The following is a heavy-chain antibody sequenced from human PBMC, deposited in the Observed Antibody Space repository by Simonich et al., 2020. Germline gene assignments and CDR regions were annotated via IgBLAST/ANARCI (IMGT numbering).Heavy chain of an antibody. CDR2: IYYSGST. D-gene: IGHD1-26*01. V-gene: IGHV4-59*08. CDR3: ARSLGYYYYYYGMDV. J-gene: IGHJ6*02. CDR1: GGSISSYY. Sequence: QVQLQESGPGPVKPSETLSLTCTVSGGSISSYYWSWIRQPPGKGLEWIGYIYYSGSTNYNPSLQSRVTISVDTSKNHVSLKLSAVTAADTAVYYCARSLGYYYYYYGMDVWGQGTTVTVSS.